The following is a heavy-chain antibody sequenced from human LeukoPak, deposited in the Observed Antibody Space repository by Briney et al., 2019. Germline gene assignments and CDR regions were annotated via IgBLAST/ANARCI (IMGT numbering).Heavy chain of an antibody. V-gene: IGHV4-39*01. D-gene: IGHD3-3*01. J-gene: IGHJ4*02. CDR3: ARRGIYDFWSGCGIFDY. CDR2: IYYSGST. CDR1: GGSISSSSYY. Sequence: SGTLSLTCTVSGGSISSSSYYWGWIRQPPGKGLEWIGSIYYSGSTYYNPSLKSRVTISVDTSKNQFSLKLSSVTAADTAVYYCARRGIYDFWSGCGIFDYWGQGTLVTVSS.